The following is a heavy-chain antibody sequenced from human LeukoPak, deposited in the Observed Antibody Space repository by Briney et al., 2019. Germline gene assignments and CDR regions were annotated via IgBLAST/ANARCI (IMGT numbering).Heavy chain of an antibody. CDR1: GFTFSSYG. Sequence: GGSLRLSCAASGFTFSSYGMHWVRQAPGKGLEWVAVIWYDGSNKYYADSVKGRFTISRDNSKKTLYLQMNSLRAEDTALYYCARAYYHASGGAFGMDVWGQGTTVTVSS. V-gene: IGHV3-33*01. CDR3: ARAYYHASGGAFGMDV. J-gene: IGHJ6*02. CDR2: IWYDGSNK. D-gene: IGHD3-10*01.